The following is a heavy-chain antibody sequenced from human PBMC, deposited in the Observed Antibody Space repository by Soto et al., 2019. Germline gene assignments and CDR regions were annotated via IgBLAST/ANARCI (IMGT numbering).Heavy chain of an antibody. J-gene: IGHJ3*02. D-gene: IGHD3-22*01. CDR2: ITANNGNT. Sequence: ASVKVSCKASGGTFSSYAISWVRQSPGQGLEWMGGITANNGNTNYAQKLQGRVTMTTDTSTSTAYMELRSLRSDDTAVYYCASNLRDQYYYDSSGYYAVEGAFDIWGQGTMVTVSS. V-gene: IGHV1-18*01. CDR1: GGTFSSYA. CDR3: ASNLRDQYYYDSSGYYAVEGAFDI.